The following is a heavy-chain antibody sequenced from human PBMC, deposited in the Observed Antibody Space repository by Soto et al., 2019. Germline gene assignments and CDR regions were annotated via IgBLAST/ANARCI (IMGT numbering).Heavy chain of an antibody. D-gene: IGHD6-13*01. CDR3: ARRGPGTYFDY. CDR1: GFTFSSYA. CDR2: VSGSGGST. J-gene: IGHJ4*02. Sequence: EVQLLESGGGLVQPGGSLRLSCAASGFTFSSYAMNWVRPAPGKGLEWVSVVSGSGGSTYYADSVQGRFTISRDNSKNTLYLQMNSLRAEDTAIYYCARRGPGTYFDYWGQGTLVTVSS. V-gene: IGHV3-23*01.